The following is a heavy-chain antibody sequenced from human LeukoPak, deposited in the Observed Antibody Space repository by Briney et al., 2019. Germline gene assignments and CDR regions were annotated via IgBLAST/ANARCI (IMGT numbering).Heavy chain of an antibody. V-gene: IGHV4-39*07. J-gene: IGHJ2*01. CDR2: IYYSGST. CDR1: GGSISSSSYY. D-gene: IGHD3-3*01. Sequence: SETLSLTCTVSGGSISSSSYYWGWIRQPPGKGLEWIGSIYYSGSTYYNPSLKSRVTISVDTSKNQFSLKLSSATAADTAVYYCARDQAYDFWSGPNWYFDLWGRGTLVTVSS. CDR3: ARDQAYDFWSGPNWYFDL.